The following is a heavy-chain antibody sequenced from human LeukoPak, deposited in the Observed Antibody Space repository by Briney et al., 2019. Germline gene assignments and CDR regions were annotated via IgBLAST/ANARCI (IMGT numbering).Heavy chain of an antibody. CDR2: ISSSSSYI. D-gene: IGHD4-17*01. Sequence: GGSLRLSCAASGFTFSSYSMNWVRQARGKGLEGVSSISSSSSYIYYADSVKGRFTISRDNSKTTLYLQMNSLRAEDTALYYCATRLYGDYRSEDAFDIWGQGTMVTVSS. J-gene: IGHJ3*02. V-gene: IGHV3-21*01. CDR3: ATRLYGDYRSEDAFDI. CDR1: GFTFSSYS.